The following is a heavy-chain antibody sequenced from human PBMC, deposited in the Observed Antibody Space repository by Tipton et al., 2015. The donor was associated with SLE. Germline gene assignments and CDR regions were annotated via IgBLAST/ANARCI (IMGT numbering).Heavy chain of an antibody. J-gene: IGHJ4*02. CDR2: IYSTGNT. CDR1: ADSISNYY. CDR3: ARGYYIDS. Sequence: TLSLTCNVSADSISNYYWNWIRQSPGKGLEWIGYIYSTGNTNYNPSLASRVTISLDTAKNQFSLRLSSVTAADTAVYYCARGYYIDSWGQGTLVTVSS. V-gene: IGHV4-4*08.